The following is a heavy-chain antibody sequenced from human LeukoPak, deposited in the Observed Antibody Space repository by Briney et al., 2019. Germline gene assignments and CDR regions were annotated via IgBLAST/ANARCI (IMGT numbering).Heavy chain of an antibody. D-gene: IGHD5/OR15-5a*01. J-gene: IGHJ4*02. CDR3: GRGTLGTASYSVPDY. CDR2: ISGSGGDT. CDR1: GGSISSSSYY. V-gene: IGHV3-23*01. Sequence: PSETLSLTCTVSGGSISSSSYYWGWIRQAPGKGLEWVSAISGSGGDTYYADSVKGRFTISRDNSKNTLYLQMHSLAAEDTAVYYCGRGTLGTASYSVPDYWGQGTLVTVSS.